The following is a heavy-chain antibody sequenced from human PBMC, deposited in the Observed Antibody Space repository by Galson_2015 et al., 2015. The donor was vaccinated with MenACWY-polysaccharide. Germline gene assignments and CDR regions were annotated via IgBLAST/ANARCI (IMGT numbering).Heavy chain of an antibody. CDR3: ARGRGQLPLQFDY. V-gene: IGHV4-61*01. Sequence: SETLSLTCTVSGGSVTSSSYYWSWIRQSPGKGLEWIGYIYYSGSTNYNPSFNSRVTISLDTSQNQYSLKLKSVTAADTAVYYCARGRGQLPLQFDYWGQGVLVTVSS. J-gene: IGHJ4*02. CDR2: IYYSGST. CDR1: GGSVTSSSYY. D-gene: IGHD1-1*01.